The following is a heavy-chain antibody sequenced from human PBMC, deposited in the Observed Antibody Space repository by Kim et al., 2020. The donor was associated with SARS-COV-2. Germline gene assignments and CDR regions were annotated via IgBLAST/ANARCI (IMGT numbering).Heavy chain of an antibody. Sequence: GGSLRLSCTASGFTFSSYEMNWVRQAPGKGLEWVSYIIGSGTTIYYADSVRGRVIISRDNDKNSLFLQMNSLRAEDTAVYYCARGPNYSPFDYWGQGTLV. CDR3: ARGPNYSPFDY. D-gene: IGHD4-4*01. CDR1: GFTFSSYE. CDR2: IIGSGTTI. V-gene: IGHV3-48*03. J-gene: IGHJ4*02.